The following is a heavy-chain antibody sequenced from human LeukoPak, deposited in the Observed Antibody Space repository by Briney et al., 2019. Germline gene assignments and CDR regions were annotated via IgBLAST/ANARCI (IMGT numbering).Heavy chain of an antibody. Sequence: GESLKISCKGSGYSFTIYWIGWVRQMPGKGLEWMGIIYPGDSDTRYSPSFQGQVTISADRSISTAYLQWSSLKASDSAMYYCARPPGEYSSSSGDAFDIWGQGTMVTVSS. J-gene: IGHJ3*02. D-gene: IGHD6-6*01. CDR1: GYSFTIYW. CDR2: IYPGDSDT. V-gene: IGHV5-51*01. CDR3: ARPPGEYSSSSGDAFDI.